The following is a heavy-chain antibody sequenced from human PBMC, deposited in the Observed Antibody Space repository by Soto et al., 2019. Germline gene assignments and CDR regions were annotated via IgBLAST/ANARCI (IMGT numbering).Heavy chain of an antibody. D-gene: IGHD2-8*01. CDR2: IIPIFGTA. Sequence: SVKVSCKASGGTFSSYAISWVRQAPGQGLEWMGGIIPIFGTANYAQKFQGRVTITADESTSTAYMELSSLRSEDTAVYYCARGLDRDIVLMVYAPEGWFDPWGQGALVTVSS. V-gene: IGHV1-69*13. CDR3: ARGLDRDIVLMVYAPEGWFDP. CDR1: GGTFSSYA. J-gene: IGHJ5*02.